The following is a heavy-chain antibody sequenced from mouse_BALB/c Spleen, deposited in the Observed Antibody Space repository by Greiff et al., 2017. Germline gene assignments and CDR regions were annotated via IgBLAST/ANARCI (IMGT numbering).Heavy chain of an antibody. V-gene: IGHV3-6*02. CDR1: GYSITSGYY. Sequence: DVKLVESGPGLVKPSQSLSLTCSVTGYSITSGYYWNWIRQFPGNKLEWMGYISYDGSNNYNPSLKNRISITRDTSKNQFFLKLNSVTTEDTATYYCAKVFYDFFAYWGQGTLVTVSA. D-gene: IGHD2-3*01. J-gene: IGHJ3*01. CDR3: AKVFYDFFAY. CDR2: ISYDGSN.